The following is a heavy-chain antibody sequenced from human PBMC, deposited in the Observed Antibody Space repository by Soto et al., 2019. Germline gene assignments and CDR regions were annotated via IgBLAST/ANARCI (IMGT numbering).Heavy chain of an antibody. V-gene: IGHV2-5*02. D-gene: IGHD4-4*01. J-gene: IGHJ3*02. CDR2: IYWDDDK. CDR1: GFSLNSNEVG. Sequence: SGPTLVNPTQTLTLTCTFSGFSLNSNEVGVGWFRQPPGKAPEWLTLIYWDDDKRYNPPLKSRLTITKDTSKNQVVLALTNMDPVDTGTYYCAHRQGPKSEDYIDSLFDIWGPGTVVTVSS. CDR3: AHRQGPKSEDYIDSLFDI.